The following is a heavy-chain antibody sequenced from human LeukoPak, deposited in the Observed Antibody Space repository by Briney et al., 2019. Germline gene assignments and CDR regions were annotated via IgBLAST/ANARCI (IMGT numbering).Heavy chain of an antibody. Sequence: ASVKVSCKASGYTFTSYGISWVRQAPGQGLEWMGWISAYNGNINYAQKLQGRVTMTTDTSTSTAYMELRSLRSDDTAVYYCARDYDSGSYLHYWGQGTLVTVSS. V-gene: IGHV1-18*01. CDR3: ARDYDSGSYLHY. CDR1: GYTFTSYG. CDR2: ISAYNGNI. D-gene: IGHD1-26*01. J-gene: IGHJ4*02.